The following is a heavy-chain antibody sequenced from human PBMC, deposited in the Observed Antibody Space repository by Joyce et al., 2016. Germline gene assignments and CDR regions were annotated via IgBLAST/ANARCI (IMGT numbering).Heavy chain of an antibody. CDR2: IYPGDSDS. J-gene: IGHJ4*02. CDR3: ARHPKPDSGDY. V-gene: IGHV5-51*01. D-gene: IGHD1-14*01. CDR1: GFRFTSYW. Sequence: EVQLVQSGAEVKKPGESLKISCKASGFRFTSYWIGWVRQMPGKGLEWLGVIYPGDSDSKYSPSFQGQVTFSVDTSNNTAYLQWRSLQALDTAMYYCARHPKPDSGDYWGQGTLVTVSS.